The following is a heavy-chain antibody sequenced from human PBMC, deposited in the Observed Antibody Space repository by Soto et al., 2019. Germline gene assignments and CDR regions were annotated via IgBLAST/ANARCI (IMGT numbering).Heavy chain of an antibody. Sequence: QVQLVQSGAEVKKPGASVKVSCKASGYTFTSYGISWVRQAPGQGLEWMGWISAYNGNTNYAQKLQGRVTMTTDTSTSTAYMELRRLRSDDTAVYYCARDLVSAYYYGSGSYYFDYWGQGTLVTVSS. CDR3: ARDLVSAYYYGSGSYYFDY. CDR1: GYTFTSYG. D-gene: IGHD3-10*01. V-gene: IGHV1-18*01. J-gene: IGHJ4*02. CDR2: ISAYNGNT.